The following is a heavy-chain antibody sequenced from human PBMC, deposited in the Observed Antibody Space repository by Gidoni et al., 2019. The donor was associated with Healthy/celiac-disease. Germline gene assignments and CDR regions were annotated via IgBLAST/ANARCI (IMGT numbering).Heavy chain of an antibody. V-gene: IGHV3-11*01. CDR3: ARSRYSSSWDKWYFDL. CDR1: GFSFSDYY. Sequence: QVQMVECGGGLVKPGGSLRLSWAASGFSFSDYYMSWISQAPGKGLEWVSYISSSGSTIYYADSVTGRFTISRDNAKNSLYLQMNSLRAEDTAVYYCARSRYSSSWDKWYFDLWGRGTLVTVSS. D-gene: IGHD6-13*01. J-gene: IGHJ2*01. CDR2: ISSSGSTI.